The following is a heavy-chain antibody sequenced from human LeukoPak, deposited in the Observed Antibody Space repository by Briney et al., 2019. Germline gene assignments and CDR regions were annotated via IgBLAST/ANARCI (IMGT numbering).Heavy chain of an antibody. Sequence: GASVKVSCKASGGTVSSYDISWVRQAPGQGLEWMGGIMPISGTANYAQKFQGRVTITADKPTNTAYMELSSLRSEDTAVYYCASGRTDIVVVPATLRNYYFDYWGQGTLVTVSS. CDR1: GGTVSSYD. V-gene: IGHV1-69*06. D-gene: IGHD2-2*01. J-gene: IGHJ4*02. CDR2: IMPISGTA. CDR3: ASGRTDIVVVPATLRNYYFDY.